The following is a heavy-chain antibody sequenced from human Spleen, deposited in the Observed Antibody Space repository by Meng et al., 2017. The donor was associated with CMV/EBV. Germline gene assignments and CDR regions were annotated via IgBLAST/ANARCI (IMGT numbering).Heavy chain of an antibody. J-gene: IGHJ6*02. CDR3: ARDSGLDV. Sequence: GESLKISCAASGFTFSDSYMSWIRQAPGKGLEWVSYITSAGSTLYYADSVKGRFTISRDNAKNSLYLQMNSLRAEDTAVYYCARDSGLDVWGQGTTVTVSS. V-gene: IGHV3-11*04. CDR1: GFTFSDSY. CDR2: ITSAGSTL.